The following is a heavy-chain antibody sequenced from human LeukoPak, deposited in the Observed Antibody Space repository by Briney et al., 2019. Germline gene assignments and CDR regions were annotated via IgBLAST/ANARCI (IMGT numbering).Heavy chain of an antibody. CDR2: IYYSGNT. D-gene: IGHD5-18*01. CDR3: ARQSTAMGIFDY. Sequence: SETLSLTCTVSGGSISSSSYYWGWIRQPPGKGLEWIGSIYYSGNTYYNPSLKSRGTISVDTSKNQFSLKLSSVTAADTAVYYCARQSTAMGIFDYWGQGTLVPVSS. CDR1: GGSISSSSYY. V-gene: IGHV4-39*01. J-gene: IGHJ4*02.